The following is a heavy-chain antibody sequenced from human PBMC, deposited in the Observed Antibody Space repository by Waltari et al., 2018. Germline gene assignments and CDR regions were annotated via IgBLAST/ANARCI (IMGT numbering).Heavy chain of an antibody. J-gene: IGHJ6*02. CDR2: INTNTGNA. V-gene: IGHV7-4-1*02. CDR1: GHTFSNYA. D-gene: IGHD2-2*01. Sequence: VQLVQSGSELKKPGASVKVSCKASGHTFSNYAMTRGRQAPGQGHGGLGWINTNTGNARYAQGFTGRFVFSLDTSVSTAYLQISSLKAEDTAVYFCARGAYCNSTSCYYYHGMDVWGQGTTVTVSS. CDR3: ARGAYCNSTSCYYYHGMDV.